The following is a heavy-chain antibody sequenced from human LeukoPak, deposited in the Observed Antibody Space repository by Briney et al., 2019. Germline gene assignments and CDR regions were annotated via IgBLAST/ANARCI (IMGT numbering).Heavy chain of an antibody. Sequence: PSETLSLTCAVSGGSISSSNWWSWVRQPPGKGLEWIGEIYHSGSTNYNPSLKSRVAISVDKSKNQFSLKLSSVTAADTAVYYCARGLGYSGYDYFYYYYYMDVWGKGTTVTVSS. D-gene: IGHD5-12*01. CDR3: ARGLGYSGYDYFYYYYYMDV. J-gene: IGHJ6*03. V-gene: IGHV4-4*02. CDR2: IYHSGST. CDR1: GGSISSSNW.